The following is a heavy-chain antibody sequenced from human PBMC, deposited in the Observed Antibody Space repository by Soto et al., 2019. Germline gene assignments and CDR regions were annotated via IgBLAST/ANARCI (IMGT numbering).Heavy chain of an antibody. CDR1: GFTFSSYG. CDR2: ISGSSSDT. V-gene: IGHV3-21*05. J-gene: IGHJ6*02. CDR3: VKEARLADV. D-gene: IGHD6-25*01. Sequence: GGSLRLSCAASGFTFSSYGMHWVRQAPGKGLEWLSYISGSSSDTNYADSVRGRFTISRDNAKNSLYLQMNSLRVEDTGVYYCVKEARLADVWGQGTTVTVSS.